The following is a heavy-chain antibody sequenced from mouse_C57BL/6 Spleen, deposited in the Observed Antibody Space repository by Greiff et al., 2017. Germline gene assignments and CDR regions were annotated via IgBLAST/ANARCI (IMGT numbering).Heavy chain of an antibody. CDR2: INPSNGGT. CDR3: ARTYYGSSYGGYAMDY. CDR1: GYTFTSYW. V-gene: IGHV1-53*01. D-gene: IGHD1-1*01. Sequence: QVQLQQSGTELVKPGASVKLSCKASGYTFTSYWMHWVKQRPGQGLEWIGNINPSNGGTNYNEKFKSKATLTVDKSSSTAYMQLSSLTSEDSAVYYCARTYYGSSYGGYAMDYWGQGTSVTVSS. J-gene: IGHJ4*01.